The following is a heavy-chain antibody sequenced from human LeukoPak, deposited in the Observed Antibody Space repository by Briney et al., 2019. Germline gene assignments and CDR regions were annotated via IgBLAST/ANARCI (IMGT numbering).Heavy chain of an antibody. CDR2: ISSSGSTI. CDR1: GFTFSDYY. CDR3: AGGYYGSGSYYNPNQGFDY. D-gene: IGHD3-10*01. J-gene: IGHJ4*02. V-gene: IGHV3-11*01. Sequence: GGSLRLSCAASGFTFSDYYMSWIRQAPGKGLEWVSYISSSGSTIYYADSVKGRFTISRDNAKNSLYLQMNSLRAEDTAVYYCAGGYYGSGSYYNPNQGFDYWGQGTLVTVSS.